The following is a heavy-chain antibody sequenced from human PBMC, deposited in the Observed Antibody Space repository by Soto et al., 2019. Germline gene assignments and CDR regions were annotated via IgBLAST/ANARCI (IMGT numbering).Heavy chain of an antibody. Sequence: DVQLVESGGGLVQPGGSLRLSCEASGFTVSSAHLFWVRQPPGKGLEWVSVTNSGGTTNYADSAKGRFTISSDNSKNALYLQMTSLRADDAAVYACARDGGYCSGGSWYSGVPWFDPWGQGTLVTVSS. D-gene: IGHD2-15*01. V-gene: IGHV3-66*01. CDR1: GFTVSSAH. J-gene: IGHJ5*02. CDR2: TNSGGTT. CDR3: ARDGGYCSGGSWYSGVPWFDP.